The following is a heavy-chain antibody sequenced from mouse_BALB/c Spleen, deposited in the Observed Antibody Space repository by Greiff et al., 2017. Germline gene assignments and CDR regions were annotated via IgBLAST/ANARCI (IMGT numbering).Heavy chain of an antibody. J-gene: IGHJ2*01. V-gene: IGHV5-6*01. D-gene: IGHD2-2*01. Sequence: EVQLVESGGDLVKPGGSLKLSCAASGFTFSSYGMSWVRQTPDKRLEWVATISSGGSYTYYPDSVKGRFTISRDNAKNTLYLQMSSLKSEDTAMYYCARRGYGYDYWGQGTTLTVSS. CDR3: ARRGYGYDY. CDR2: ISSGGSYT. CDR1: GFTFSSYG.